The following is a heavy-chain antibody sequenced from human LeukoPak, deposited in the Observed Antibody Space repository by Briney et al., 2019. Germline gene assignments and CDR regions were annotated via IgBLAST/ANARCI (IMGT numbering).Heavy chain of an antibody. CDR3: ARGGGTAGYYYQMDV. Sequence: GGSLRLSCAASGFTFSSYSMNWVRQAPGKGLEWVSIIYIAGTTYHADSVRGRLVISRDNSKNTVYLQMNSLRADDTAVYYCARGGGTAGYYYQMDVWGQGTTVTVSS. V-gene: IGHV3-66*01. J-gene: IGHJ6*02. D-gene: IGHD3-16*01. CDR2: IYIAGTT. CDR1: GFTFSSYS.